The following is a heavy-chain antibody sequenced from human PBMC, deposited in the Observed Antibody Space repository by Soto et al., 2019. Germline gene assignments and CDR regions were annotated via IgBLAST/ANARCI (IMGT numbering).Heavy chain of an antibody. D-gene: IGHD6-13*01. CDR3: ARGLGEYSSSWYWGGGGMDV. V-gene: IGHV4-31*03. CDR1: GGSISSGGDY. Sequence: PSETLSLTYTVSGGSISSGGDYWSLIRQHPGKGLEWIGYIYYSGSTYYNPSLKSRVTISVDTSKNQFSLKLSSVTAADTAVYYCARGLGEYSSSWYWGGGGMDVWGQGTTVTVSS. CDR2: IYYSGST. J-gene: IGHJ6*02.